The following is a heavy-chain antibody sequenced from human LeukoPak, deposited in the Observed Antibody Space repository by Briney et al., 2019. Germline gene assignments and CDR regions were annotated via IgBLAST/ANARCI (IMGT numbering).Heavy chain of an antibody. Sequence: SVKVSFKASGGTFSSYAISWVRQAPGQGLEWMGGIIPIFGTANYAQKFQGRVTITADESTSTAYMELSSLRSEDTAVYYCAREQWCVSVAGTPFDYWGQGTLVTVSS. CDR2: IIPIFGTA. CDR3: AREQWCVSVAGTPFDY. J-gene: IGHJ4*02. V-gene: IGHV1-69*13. D-gene: IGHD6-19*01. CDR1: GGTFSSYA.